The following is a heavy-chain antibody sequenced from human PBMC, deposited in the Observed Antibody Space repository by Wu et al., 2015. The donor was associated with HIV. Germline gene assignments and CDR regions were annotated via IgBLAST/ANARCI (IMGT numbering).Heavy chain of an antibody. CDR2: INPDTGDT. D-gene: IGHD3-9*01. CDR1: GYTFTDYY. J-gene: IGHJ6*03. V-gene: IGHV1-2*02. Sequence: VQLEQSGAQIQKSGASVTVSCETSGYTFTDYYIHWVRQAPGQGLQWMGYINPDTGDTKYSQNFKGSVTMTRDTSLSTVYMVLTGPRLNDTAIYYCARDWRFRGVFDDLYMDVWGNGTTVVVSS. CDR3: ARDWRFRGVFDDLYMDV.